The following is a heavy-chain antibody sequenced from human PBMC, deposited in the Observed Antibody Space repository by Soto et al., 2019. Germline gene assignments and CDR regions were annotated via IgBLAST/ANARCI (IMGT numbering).Heavy chain of an antibody. CDR2: FDPEDGET. V-gene: IGHV1-24*01. CDR3: ATFPAGASSGWYGLRY. CDR1: GYTLTELS. D-gene: IGHD6-19*01. J-gene: IGHJ4*02. Sequence: QVQLVQSGAEVKKPGASVKVSCKVSGYTLTELSMHWVRQAPGKGREWMGGFDPEDGETIYAQKFQGRVTMTEDTSKDTAYMELSRLRSGDTAVYFCATFPAGASSGWYGLRYWGQGTMVTVSS.